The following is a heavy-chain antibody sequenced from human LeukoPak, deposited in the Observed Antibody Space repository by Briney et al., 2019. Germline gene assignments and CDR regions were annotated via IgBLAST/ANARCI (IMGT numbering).Heavy chain of an antibody. CDR2: INPNSGGT. Sequence: ASVKVSCKASGYTFTGYYMHWVRQAPGQGLEWMGWINPNSGGTNYAQKFQGRVTMTRDTSIGTAYMELSRLRSDDTAVYYCARGAVPYYYYYMDVWGKGTTVTVSS. CDR1: GYTFTGYY. V-gene: IGHV1-2*02. J-gene: IGHJ6*03. CDR3: ARGAVPYYYYYMDV. D-gene: IGHD6-19*01.